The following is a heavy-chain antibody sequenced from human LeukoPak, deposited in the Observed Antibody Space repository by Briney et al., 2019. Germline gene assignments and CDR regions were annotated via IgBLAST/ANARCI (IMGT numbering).Heavy chain of an antibody. V-gene: IGHV4-59*11. D-gene: IGHD3-22*01. CDR3: ARGSDYDSSGMMTQNNWFDP. CDR2: IYYSGST. J-gene: IGHJ5*02. Sequence: SETLSLTCTVSGVSISSHYWSWIRQPPGKGLEWIVYIYYSGSTNYNPSLKSRVTISVDTSKNQFSLKLSSVTAADTAVYYCARGSDYDSSGMMTQNNWFDPWGQGTLVTVSS. CDR1: GVSISSHY.